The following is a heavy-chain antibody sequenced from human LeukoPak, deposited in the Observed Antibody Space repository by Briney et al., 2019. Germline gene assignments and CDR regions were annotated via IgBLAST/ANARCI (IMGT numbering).Heavy chain of an antibody. CDR3: SKGGYRIAAYYYYYYMDG. Sequence: GGSLRLSCAASGFTFSSYAMSWVRQAPGKGLEWVSAISGSGGSTYYADSVKGRFTISRDNSNNTMYLQMNSLRAQDTALYYSSKGGYRIAAYYYYYYMDGWGKETTVTVYS. D-gene: IGHD6-25*01. J-gene: IGHJ6*03. CDR1: GFTFSSYA. V-gene: IGHV3-23*01. CDR2: ISGSGGST.